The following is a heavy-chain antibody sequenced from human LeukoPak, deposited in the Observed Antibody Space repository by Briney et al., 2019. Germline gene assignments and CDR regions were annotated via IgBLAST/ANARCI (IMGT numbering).Heavy chain of an antibody. J-gene: IGHJ4*02. Sequence: PSETLSLTCTVSGGSINSGSYYWSWIRQPAGKGLEWIGRIYTSGSTNYNPSLKSRVTISVDTSKNQFSLKLSSVTAADTAVYYCAAYYDFWSGHGDYFDYWGQGTLVTVSS. CDR1: GGSINSGSYY. CDR3: AAYYDFWSGHGDYFDY. V-gene: IGHV4-61*02. CDR2: IYTSGST. D-gene: IGHD3-3*01.